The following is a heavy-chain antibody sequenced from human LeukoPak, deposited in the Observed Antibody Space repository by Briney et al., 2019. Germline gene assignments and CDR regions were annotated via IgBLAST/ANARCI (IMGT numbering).Heavy chain of an antibody. J-gene: IGHJ6*02. CDR1: GGSISSYY. Sequence: SETLSLTCTVSGGSISSYYWSWIRQPPGKGLEWIGYIYYSGSTYYNPSLKSRVTISVDTSKNQFSLKLSSVTAADTAVYYCARDGGVPAAMGLYYYYGMDVWGQGTTVTVSS. CDR2: IYYSGST. V-gene: IGHV4-59*12. D-gene: IGHD2-2*01. CDR3: ARDGGVPAAMGLYYYYGMDV.